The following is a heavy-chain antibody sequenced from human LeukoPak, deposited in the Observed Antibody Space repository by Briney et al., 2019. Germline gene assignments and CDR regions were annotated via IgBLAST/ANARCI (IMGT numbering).Heavy chain of an antibody. J-gene: IGHJ4*02. CDR3: AKDPPILRWSFDY. CDR1: GFTFNSYA. Sequence: GGSLRLSCAASGFTFNSYAMIWLRQAPGKELDWVSSITGVCCTTYYPDAVKGRFTISRSNSKNTLYLQMHSLRAEDTAVYYCAKDPPILRWSFDYWGQGTLVPVSS. CDR2: ITGVCCTT. D-gene: IGHD4-23*01. V-gene: IGHV3-23*01.